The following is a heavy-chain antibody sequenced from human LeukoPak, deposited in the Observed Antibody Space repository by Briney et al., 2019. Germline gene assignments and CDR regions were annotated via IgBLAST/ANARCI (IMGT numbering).Heavy chain of an antibody. CDR3: ARDSSSWYFDY. V-gene: IGHV3-21*01. CDR2: ISSSSSYI. Sequence: RGSLRLSCAASGLTFSSYSMNWVRQAPGKGLEWVSSISSSSSYIYYADSVKGRFTISRDNAKNSLYLQMNSLRAEDTAVYYCARDSSSWYFDYWGQGTLVTVSS. CDR1: GLTFSSYS. D-gene: IGHD6-13*01. J-gene: IGHJ4*02.